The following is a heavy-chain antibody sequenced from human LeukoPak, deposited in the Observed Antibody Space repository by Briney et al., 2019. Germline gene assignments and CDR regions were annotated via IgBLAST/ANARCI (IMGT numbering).Heavy chain of an antibody. Sequence: GGSLRLSCTASGFTFSSYSMNWVRQAPGKGLEWASYISSSGSTIYYADSVKGRFTISRDNAKNSLYLQMNSLRAEDTAVYYCARVDGYSYGYLDYWGQGTLVTVSS. CDR3: ARVDGYSYGYLDY. V-gene: IGHV3-48*04. J-gene: IGHJ4*02. D-gene: IGHD5-18*01. CDR1: GFTFSSYS. CDR2: ISSSGSTI.